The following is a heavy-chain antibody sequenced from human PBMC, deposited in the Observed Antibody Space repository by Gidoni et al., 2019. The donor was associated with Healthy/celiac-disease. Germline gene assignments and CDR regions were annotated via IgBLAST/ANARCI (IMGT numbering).Heavy chain of an antibody. J-gene: IGHJ4*02. D-gene: IGHD6-19*01. CDR1: VYTFTGYD. V-gene: IGHV1-2*02. Sequence: QVHLVQSGAEVKKPGASVKVPCQASVYTFTGYDMHSVRQAPGQGLEWMGWINPKSGGTNYAQKFQGRVTMTRDTSISTAYMELSRLRSDDTAVYYCARDGPSSGPPLDYWGQGTLVTVSS. CDR2: INPKSGGT. CDR3: ARDGPSSGPPLDY.